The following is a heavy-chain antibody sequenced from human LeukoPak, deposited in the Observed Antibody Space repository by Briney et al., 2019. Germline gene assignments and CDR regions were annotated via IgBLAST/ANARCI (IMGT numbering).Heavy chain of an antibody. J-gene: IGHJ4*02. CDR2: INSDGSTT. CDR1: GLTFSSYW. D-gene: IGHD2-15*01. Sequence: GGSLRLSCEVSGLTFSSYWMHWVRQAPGKGLVWVSRINSDGSTTTYADSVTGRFTISRDNSKNTMSLQMNSLRADDTAVYYCAKEKKSGGWPLDYWGQGALVTVSS. CDR3: AKEKKSGGWPLDY. V-gene: IGHV3-74*01.